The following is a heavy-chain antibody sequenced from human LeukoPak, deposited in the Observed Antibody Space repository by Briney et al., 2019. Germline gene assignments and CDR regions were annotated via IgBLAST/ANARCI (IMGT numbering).Heavy chain of an antibody. CDR3: TRLSVAYDVSDY. D-gene: IGHD3-3*01. Sequence: GGSLRLSCAASGFTFSSDWMSWVRQAPGKGLEWVAHMREDGSVKYYVDSVEGRFTISRDNATKSVFLQMNTLRVDDSAVYYCTRLSVAYDVSDYWGQGALVTVSS. J-gene: IGHJ4*02. CDR2: MREDGSVK. V-gene: IGHV3-7*03. CDR1: GFTFSSDW.